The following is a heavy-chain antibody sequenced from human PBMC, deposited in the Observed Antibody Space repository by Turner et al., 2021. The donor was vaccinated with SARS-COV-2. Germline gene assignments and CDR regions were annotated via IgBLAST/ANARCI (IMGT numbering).Heavy chain of an antibody. CDR1: GYTLSELS. Sequence: QVHLLQSGAAVKKPGASVKVSCRVSGYTLSELSIHWGRQAPGQGPEWMGGFNTEDGEPIYAQMFQGRFSLTEDTSTDTLYMELSSLRSDDTAVYYCATSWELPDAYFDSWGQGTLVTVSS. CDR3: ATSWELPDAYFDS. V-gene: IGHV1-24*01. CDR2: FNTEDGEP. J-gene: IGHJ4*02. D-gene: IGHD1-7*01.